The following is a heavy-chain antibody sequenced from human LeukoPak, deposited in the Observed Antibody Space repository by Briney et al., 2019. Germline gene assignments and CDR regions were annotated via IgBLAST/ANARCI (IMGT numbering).Heavy chain of an antibody. V-gene: IGHV4-39*01. CDR1: GGSISSSSYY. CDR3: ARPRGIAAAGSYYFDY. D-gene: IGHD6-13*01. J-gene: IGHJ4*02. Sequence: PSETLSLTCTVSGGSISSSSYYWGWIRQPPGKGLEWIGSIYYSGSTYCNPSLKSRVTISVDTSKNQFSLKLSSVTAAVTAVYYCARPRGIAAAGSYYFDYWGQGTLVTVSS. CDR2: IYYSGST.